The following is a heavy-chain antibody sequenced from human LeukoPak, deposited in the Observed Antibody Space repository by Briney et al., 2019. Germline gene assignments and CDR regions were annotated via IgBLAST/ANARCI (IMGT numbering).Heavy chain of an antibody. D-gene: IGHD5-18*01. J-gene: IGHJ6*03. V-gene: IGHV4-30-2*01. CDR1: GGSISSGGYY. CDR3: ARDRGYSPNYYYYMDV. Sequence: SETLSLTCTVSGGSISSGGYYWSWIRQPPGKGLEWIGYIYHSGSTYYNPSLKSRVTISVDRSKNQFSLKLSSVTAADTAVCYCARDRGYSPNYYYYMDVWGKGTTVTVSS. CDR2: IYHSGST.